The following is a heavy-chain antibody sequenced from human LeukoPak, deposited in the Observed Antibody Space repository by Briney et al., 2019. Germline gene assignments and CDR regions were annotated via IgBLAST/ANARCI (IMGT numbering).Heavy chain of an antibody. Sequence: TGGSLRLSCAASGFTVSSNYMSWVRQAPGKGLEWVSVIYSGGSTYYADSVKGRFAISRDNSKNTLYLQMNSLRAEDTAVYYCARDAVGPHPTYYYYGMDVWGQGTTVTVSS. CDR2: IYSGGST. CDR3: ARDAVGPHPTYYYYGMDV. CDR1: GFTVSSNY. D-gene: IGHD1-26*01. J-gene: IGHJ6*02. V-gene: IGHV3-53*01.